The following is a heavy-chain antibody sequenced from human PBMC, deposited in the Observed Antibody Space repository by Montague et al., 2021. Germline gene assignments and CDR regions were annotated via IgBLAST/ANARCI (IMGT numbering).Heavy chain of an antibody. CDR3: ARDQGRGYCGGDCHVGLDY. CDR1: GFTFRNYW. D-gene: IGHD2-21*01. Sequence: SLRLSCAAPGFTFRNYWMSWVRQVPGKRLEWVANIKQDGSEKHYVDSVKGRFTISRDNAKNSLYLQMNSLRAEDTAVYFCARDQGRGYCGGDCHVGLDYWGQGTLVTVSS. V-gene: IGHV3-7*01. J-gene: IGHJ4*02. CDR2: IKQDGSEK.